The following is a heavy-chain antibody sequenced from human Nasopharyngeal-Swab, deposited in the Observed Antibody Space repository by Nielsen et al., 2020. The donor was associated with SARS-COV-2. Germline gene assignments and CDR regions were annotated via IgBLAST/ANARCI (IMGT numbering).Heavy chain of an antibody. V-gene: IGHV3-21*01. CDR2: ISSTGDYI. CDR3: VRDTPATCAY. J-gene: IGHJ4*02. Sequence: WIRQPPGKGLEWVSGISSTGDYIHYAASVEGRFTISRDNAKTSLYLQMNSLRAEDSAVYYCVRDTPATCAYWGQGTLVTVSS.